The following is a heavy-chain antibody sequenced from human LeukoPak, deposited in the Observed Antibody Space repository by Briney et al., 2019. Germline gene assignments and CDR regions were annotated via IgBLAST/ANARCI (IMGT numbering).Heavy chain of an antibody. D-gene: IGHD3-22*01. CDR2: IYYSGST. CDR1: GGSISSGGYY. CDR3: ARVVGGSRYYYDSSGYFGYFDY. Sequence: PSETLSLTCTVSGGSISSGGYYWSWIRQHPGKSLEWIGYIYYSGSTYYNPSLKSRVTISVDTSKNQFSLKLSSVTAADTAVYYCARVVGGSRYYYDSSGYFGYFDYWGQGTLVTVSS. V-gene: IGHV4-31*03. J-gene: IGHJ4*02.